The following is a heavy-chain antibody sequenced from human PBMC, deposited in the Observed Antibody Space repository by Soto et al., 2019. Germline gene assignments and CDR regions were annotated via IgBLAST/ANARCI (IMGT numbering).Heavy chain of an antibody. CDR2: IIPIFGTA. Sequence: SVKVSCKASGGTFSSYAISWARQAPGQGLEWMGGIIPIFGTANYAQKFQGRVTITADKSTSTAYMELSSLRSEDTAVYYCASPYYGSGSYPYYYGMDVWGQGTTVTVSS. D-gene: IGHD3-10*01. V-gene: IGHV1-69*06. CDR3: ASPYYGSGSYPYYYGMDV. CDR1: GGTFSSYA. J-gene: IGHJ6*02.